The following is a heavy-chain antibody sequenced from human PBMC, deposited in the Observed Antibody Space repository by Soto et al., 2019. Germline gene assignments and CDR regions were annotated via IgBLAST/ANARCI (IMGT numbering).Heavy chain of an antibody. CDR2: INAGNGNT. V-gene: IGHV1-3*01. Sequence: GASVKVSCKASGYTFTSYAMHWVRQAPGQRLEWMGWINAGNGNTKYSQKFQGRVTITADESTSTAYMELSSLRSEDTAVYYCAVSPTITMIVVVTPAQLEYWGQGTLVTVSS. J-gene: IGHJ4*02. CDR1: GYTFTSYA. CDR3: AVSPTITMIVVVTPAQLEY. D-gene: IGHD3-22*01.